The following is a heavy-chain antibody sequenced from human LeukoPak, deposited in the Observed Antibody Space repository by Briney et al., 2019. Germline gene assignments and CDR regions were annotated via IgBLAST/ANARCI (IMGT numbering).Heavy chain of an antibody. V-gene: IGHV3-21*01. D-gene: IGHD3-22*01. J-gene: IGHJ4*02. CDR2: ISSSSSYI. CDR1: GFTFSSHS. CDR3: ARGFYDSSAFDY. Sequence: GGSLRLSCAASGFTFSSHSMNWVRQAPGEGLEWVSSISSSSSYIYYADSVKGRFTISRDNAKNSLYLQMNSLRAEDTAVYYCARGFYDSSAFDYWGQGTLVTVSS.